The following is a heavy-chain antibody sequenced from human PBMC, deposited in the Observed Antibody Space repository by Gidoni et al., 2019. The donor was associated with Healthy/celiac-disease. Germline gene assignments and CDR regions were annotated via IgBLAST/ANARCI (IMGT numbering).Heavy chain of an antibody. CDR3: ARVVIAYCGGDCYSRWFDP. Sequence: QVQLVQSGAEVKKPGSSVPVSCNASVGTFSSYAISWVRQAPGQGLEWMGGIIPIFGTANYAQKFQGRVTITADESTSTAYMELSSLRSEDTAVYYCARVVIAYCGGDCYSRWFDPWGQGTLVTVSS. J-gene: IGHJ5*02. D-gene: IGHD2-21*02. V-gene: IGHV1-69*12. CDR2: IIPIFGTA. CDR1: VGTFSSYA.